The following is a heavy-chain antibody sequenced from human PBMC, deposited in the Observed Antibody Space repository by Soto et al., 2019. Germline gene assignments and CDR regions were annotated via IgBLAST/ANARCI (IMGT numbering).Heavy chain of an antibody. J-gene: IGHJ6*02. CDR2: IYYSGST. V-gene: IGHV4-31*03. CDR1: GGSISSGGYY. Sequence: PSETLSLTCTVSGGSISSGGYYWSWIRQHPGKGLEWIGYIYYSGSTYYNPSLKSRVTISVDTSKNQFSLKLSSVTAADTAVYYCARGYQGSYYGMDVWGQGTTVTVSS. D-gene: IGHD3-16*02. CDR3: ARGYQGSYYGMDV.